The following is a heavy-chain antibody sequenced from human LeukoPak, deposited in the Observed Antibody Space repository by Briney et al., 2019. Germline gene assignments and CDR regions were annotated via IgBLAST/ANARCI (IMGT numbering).Heavy chain of an antibody. CDR2: INHSGST. V-gene: IGHV4-34*01. CDR1: GFTFSSFG. J-gene: IGHJ4*02. D-gene: IGHD6-6*01. Sequence: GTLRLSCAASGFTFSSFGMSWVRQPPGKGLEWIGEINHSGSTNYNPSPKSRVTISVDTSKNQFSLKLSSVTAADTAVYYCARVRGLYSSSSGYAYYFDYWGQGTLVTVSS. CDR3: ARVRGLYSSSSGYAYYFDY.